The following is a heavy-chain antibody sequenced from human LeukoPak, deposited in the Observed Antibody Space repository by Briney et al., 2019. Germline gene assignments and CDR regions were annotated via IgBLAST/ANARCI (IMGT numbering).Heavy chain of an antibody. CDR2: IIPIFGTA. CDR3: AKQGGARQDYYMDV. J-gene: IGHJ6*03. Sequence: SVKVSCRASGGGISSYTITWVRQAPGQGLEWMGRIIPIFGTATYAQDFQGRVTITADIPSNTAYMEVNSLTSDDTAVYFCAKQGGARQDYYMDVWGNGTTVIVSS. V-gene: IGHV1-69*08. CDR1: GGGISSYT. D-gene: IGHD3-16*01.